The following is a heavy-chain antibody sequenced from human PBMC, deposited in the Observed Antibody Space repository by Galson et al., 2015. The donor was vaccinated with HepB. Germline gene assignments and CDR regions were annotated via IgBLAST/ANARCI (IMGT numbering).Heavy chain of an antibody. Sequence: SLRLSCAASGFTFSSYSMNWVRQAPGKGLEWVSYISSNSTIIYYADSVKGRFTISRDNAKNSLYLQMNSLRDEDTAMYFCARDQGLRYFDWSPRPPGWFDPWGQGTLVTVSS. CDR1: GFTFSSYS. D-gene: IGHD3-9*01. CDR2: ISSNSTII. V-gene: IGHV3-48*02. CDR3: ARDQGLRYFDWSPRPPGWFDP. J-gene: IGHJ5*02.